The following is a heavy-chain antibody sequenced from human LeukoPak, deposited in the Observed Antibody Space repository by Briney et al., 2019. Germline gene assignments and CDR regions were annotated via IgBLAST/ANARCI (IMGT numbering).Heavy chain of an antibody. CDR1: GFTFSSYG. D-gene: IGHD3-10*01. CDR2: ISYDGSNK. Sequence: GGSLRLSCAASGFTFSSYGMHWVRQAPGKGLEWVAVISYDGSNKYYADSVKGRFTISRDNSKNTLYLQMNNLRAEDTAVYYCAVLRFGESHAFDIWDQGTMVTVSS. V-gene: IGHV3-30*03. J-gene: IGHJ3*02. CDR3: AVLRFGESHAFDI.